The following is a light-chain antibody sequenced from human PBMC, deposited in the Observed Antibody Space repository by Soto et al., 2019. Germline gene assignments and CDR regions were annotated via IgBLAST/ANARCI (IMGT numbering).Light chain of an antibody. CDR1: QSVNSDY. CDR3: EQYGSSPRT. Sequence: EIVLTQSPDTLSLSPGERATLSCRASQSVNSDYVAWYRQKPGQAPSLLIYGISDRATGIPDRFSGSGSGTDFTLTISRLEPEDFAVYYCEQYGSSPRTFGQGTKVDIK. CDR2: GIS. V-gene: IGKV3-20*01. J-gene: IGKJ1*01.